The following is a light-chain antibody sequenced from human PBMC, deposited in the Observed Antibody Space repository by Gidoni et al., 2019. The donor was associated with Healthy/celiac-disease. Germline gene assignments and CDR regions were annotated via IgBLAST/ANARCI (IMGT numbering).Light chain of an antibody. J-gene: IGLJ3*02. CDR1: SSDVGGYNY. V-gene: IGLV2-14*03. CDR2: DVS. CDR3: SSYTSSSTRV. Sequence: HSAPTQPASVSGSPGHSITISCTGTSSDVGGYNYVSWYQQRPGKAPKLMIYDVSNRPSGVSNRFSGSKSGNTAALTISGLQAEDEADYYCSSYTSSSTRVFGGGTKLTVL.